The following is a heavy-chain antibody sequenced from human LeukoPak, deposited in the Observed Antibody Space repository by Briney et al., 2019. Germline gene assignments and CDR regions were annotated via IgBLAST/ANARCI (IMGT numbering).Heavy chain of an antibody. CDR1: GFTFSSCG. D-gene: IGHD1-14*01. J-gene: IGHJ4*02. CDR3: ATETIGRHYDY. Sequence: GGSQRLSCAASGFTFSSCGFNWVRQAPGKGLEWVSSIGPTGTDRYYADSVRGRFTISRDNAKNSMYLQMDSLRDEDTAVYYCATETIGRHYDYWGQGTLLTVSS. CDR2: IGPTGTDR. V-gene: IGHV3-21*01.